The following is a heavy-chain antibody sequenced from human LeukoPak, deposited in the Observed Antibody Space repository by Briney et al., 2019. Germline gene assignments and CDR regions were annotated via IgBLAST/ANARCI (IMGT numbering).Heavy chain of an antibody. J-gene: IGHJ5*02. Sequence: ASVKVSCKVSGYTLTELSMHWVRQAPGKGLEWMGGFDPEDGETIYAQKFQGRVTMTEDTSTDTAYMELSNLRSEDTAVYYCATLEYSSSSNWFDPWGQGTLVTVSS. D-gene: IGHD6-13*01. CDR2: FDPEDGET. V-gene: IGHV1-24*01. CDR3: ATLEYSSSSNWFDP. CDR1: GYTLTELS.